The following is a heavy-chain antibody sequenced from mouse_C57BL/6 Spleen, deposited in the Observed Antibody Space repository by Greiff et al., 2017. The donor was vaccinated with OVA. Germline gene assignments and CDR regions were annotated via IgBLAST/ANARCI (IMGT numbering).Heavy chain of an antibody. Sequence: QVQLQQSGAELVRPGTSVKVSCKASGYAFTNYLIEWVKQRPGQGLEWIGVINPGSGGTNYNEKFKGTATMTADKSASTAYMQLSSLTSEDSAVYCCARGNYGHYIDYWGQGTTLTVSS. CDR3: ARGNYGHYIDY. D-gene: IGHD1-1*01. V-gene: IGHV1-54*01. J-gene: IGHJ2*01. CDR1: GYAFTNYL. CDR2: INPGSGGT.